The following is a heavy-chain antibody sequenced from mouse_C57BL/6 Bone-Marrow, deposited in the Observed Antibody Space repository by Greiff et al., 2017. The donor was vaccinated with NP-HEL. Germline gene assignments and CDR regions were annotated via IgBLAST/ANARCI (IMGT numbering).Heavy chain of an antibody. J-gene: IGHJ4*01. D-gene: IGHD2-12*01. Sequence: ESGPGLVKPSPSLSLTCSVTGYSITSGYYWNWIRQFPGNKLEWMGYISYDGSNNYNPSLKNRISITRDTSTNQFFLKLNSVTTEDTAAYYCAKGAYYIYAMDYWGQGTSVTVSS. V-gene: IGHV3-6*01. CDR2: ISYDGSN. CDR1: GYSITSGYY. CDR3: AKGAYYIYAMDY.